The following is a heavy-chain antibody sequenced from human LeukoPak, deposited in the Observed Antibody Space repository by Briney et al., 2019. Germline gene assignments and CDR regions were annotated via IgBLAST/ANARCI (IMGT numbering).Heavy chain of an antibody. Sequence: ASVKVSCKASGYTFTSYDINWVRQAPGQGLEWMGIINPSGGSTSYAQKFQGRVTMTRDTSTSTVYMELSSLRSEDTAVYYCARDRRSGSYPDYWGQGTLVTVSS. CDR3: ARDRRSGSYPDY. J-gene: IGHJ4*02. CDR1: GYTFTSYD. V-gene: IGHV1-46*01. D-gene: IGHD1-26*01. CDR2: INPSGGST.